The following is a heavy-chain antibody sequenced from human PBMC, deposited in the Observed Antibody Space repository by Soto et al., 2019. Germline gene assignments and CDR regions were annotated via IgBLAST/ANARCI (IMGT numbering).Heavy chain of an antibody. Sequence: QVQLVQSGAEVKKPGSSVKVSCKASGGTFSSYTISWVRQAPGQGLEWMGRIIPILGIANYAQKFQGRVTTTADKSTSTAYMELSSLRSEDTAVYYCARGPSGYDFSWFDPWGQGTLVTVSS. J-gene: IGHJ5*02. CDR2: IIPILGIA. V-gene: IGHV1-69*02. D-gene: IGHD5-12*01. CDR3: ARGPSGYDFSWFDP. CDR1: GGTFSSYT.